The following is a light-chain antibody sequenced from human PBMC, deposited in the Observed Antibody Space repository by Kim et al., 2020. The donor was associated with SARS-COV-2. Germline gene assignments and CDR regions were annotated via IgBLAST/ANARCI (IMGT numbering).Light chain of an antibody. V-gene: IGKV1-5*03. J-gene: IGKJ2*01. CDR3: QQYKSLYT. CDR2: KAS. Sequence: ASLGYVAAIACRASENIEIWLAWYQVKPRKAPKVLIYKASVLESGVPSRFSGRGSGTVFTLTISSLQPDDFATYYCQQYKSLYTFGQGTRLEV. CDR1: ENIEIW.